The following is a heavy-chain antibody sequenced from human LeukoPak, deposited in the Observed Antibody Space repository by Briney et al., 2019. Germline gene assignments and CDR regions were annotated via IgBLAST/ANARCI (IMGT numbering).Heavy chain of an antibody. D-gene: IGHD3-16*01. Sequence: GGSLRLSCAASGFTFSVYSMNWVRQAPGKGLEWVSSISSSTSYIYYADSVKGRLTISRDNAKNSLYLQMNSLRAEDTAVYYCAREGGGGYYFDYWGQGTLVTVSS. CDR2: ISSSTSYI. CDR3: AREGGGGYYFDY. V-gene: IGHV3-21*01. CDR1: GFTFSVYS. J-gene: IGHJ4*02.